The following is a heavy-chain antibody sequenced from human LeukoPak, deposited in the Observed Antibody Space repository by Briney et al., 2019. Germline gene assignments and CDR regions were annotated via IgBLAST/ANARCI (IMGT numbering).Heavy chain of an antibody. CDR1: GFTFSSYS. J-gene: IGHJ4*02. D-gene: IGHD2-8*01. CDR2: ISSSSSTI. V-gene: IGHV3-48*01. CDR3: ARDRVNARFDY. Sequence: GGSLRLSCAASGFTFSSYSMNWVRQAPGKGLEWVSYISSSSSTIYYADSVKGRFTISRDNSKNTLYLQMNSLRAEDTAVYYCARDRVNARFDYWGQGTLVTVSS.